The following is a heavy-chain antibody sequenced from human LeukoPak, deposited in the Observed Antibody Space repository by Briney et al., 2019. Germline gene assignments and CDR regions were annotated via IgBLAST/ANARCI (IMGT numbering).Heavy chain of an antibody. J-gene: IGHJ4*02. CDR3: ARTTRELLAFDY. D-gene: IGHD1-26*01. V-gene: IGHV3-21*01. CDR2: ISSSSSYI. CDR1: GFNFNNAW. Sequence: GGSLRLSCVASGFNFNNAWMSWVRQAPGKGLEWVSSISSSSSYIYYAGSVKGRFTISRDNAKNSLYLQMNSLRAEDTAVYYCARTTRELLAFDYWGQGTLVTVSS.